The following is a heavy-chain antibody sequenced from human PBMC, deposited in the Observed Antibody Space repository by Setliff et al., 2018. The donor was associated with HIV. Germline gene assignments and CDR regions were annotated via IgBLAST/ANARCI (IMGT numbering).Heavy chain of an antibody. CDR2: IGNSGSYI. J-gene: IGHJ4*02. CDR3: ASLYCSSSSCYEDY. V-gene: IGHV3-21*01. CDR1: GFTFSWYR. Sequence: SCAASGFTFSWYRMNWVRQAPGKGLEWASSIGNSGSYIYYADSVKGRFTISRDNAKNSLYLQMNSLRVEDTAMYYCASLYCSSSSCYEDYWGQGTLVTVSS. D-gene: IGHD2-2*01.